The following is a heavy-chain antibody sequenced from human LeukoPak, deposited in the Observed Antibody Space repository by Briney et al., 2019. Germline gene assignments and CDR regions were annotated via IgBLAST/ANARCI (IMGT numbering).Heavy chain of an antibody. CDR1: GFTFSSYG. J-gene: IGHJ4*02. V-gene: IGHV3-30*02. Sequence: GGSLRLSCAASGFTFSSYGMHWARQAPGKGLEWVAFIRYDGSNKYYADSVKGRFTISRDNSKNTLYLQMNSLRAEDTAVYYCAKERLTVAGLHYFDYWGQGTLVTVSS. CDR3: AKERLTVAGLHYFDY. CDR2: IRYDGSNK. D-gene: IGHD6-19*01.